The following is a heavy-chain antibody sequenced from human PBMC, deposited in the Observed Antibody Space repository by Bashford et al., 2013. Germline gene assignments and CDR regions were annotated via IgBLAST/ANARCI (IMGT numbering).Heavy chain of an antibody. CDR3: ARDRSPRYCTNPVCYTLDYFDS. Sequence: WVRQAPGQRLEWMGWINVATGNTKYSQKFLGRVTITRDTSASTAYMDLSSLRSEDTAVYYCARDRSPRYCTNPVCYTLDYFDSWGQGTLVTVSS. CDR2: INVATGNT. J-gene: IGHJ4*02. V-gene: IGHV1-3*01. D-gene: IGHD2-8*01.